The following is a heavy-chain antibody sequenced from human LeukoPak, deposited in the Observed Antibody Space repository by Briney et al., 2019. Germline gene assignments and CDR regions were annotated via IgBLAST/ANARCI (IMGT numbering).Heavy chain of an antibody. Sequence: GESLKISCKGSGYSFTSYWIGWVRQMPGKGLEWMGIIYPGDSESRYSPSLQGQVTISADKSISTAYLQWSSLKASDTAMYYCARYCSGGSCYSTSAFDIWGQGTMVTVSS. CDR3: ARYCSGGSCYSTSAFDI. J-gene: IGHJ3*02. CDR1: GYSFTSYW. D-gene: IGHD2-15*01. V-gene: IGHV5-51*01. CDR2: IYPGDSES.